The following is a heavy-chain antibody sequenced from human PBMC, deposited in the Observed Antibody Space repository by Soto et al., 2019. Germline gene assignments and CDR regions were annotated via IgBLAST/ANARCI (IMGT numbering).Heavy chain of an antibody. CDR1: GGTFSSYT. V-gene: IGHV1-69*02. CDR2: IIPILGIA. Sequence: QVQLVQSGAEVKKPGSSVKVSCKASGGTFSSYTISWVRQAPGQGLEWMGRIIPILGIANYAQKFQGRVTITADKSTSTADMELSSLRSEDTAVYYCARGGGAAMADDYWGQGTLVTVSS. CDR3: ARGGGAAMADDY. J-gene: IGHJ4*02. D-gene: IGHD5-18*01.